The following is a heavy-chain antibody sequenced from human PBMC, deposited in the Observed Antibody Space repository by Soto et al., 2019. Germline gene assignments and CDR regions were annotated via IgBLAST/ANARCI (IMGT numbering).Heavy chain of an antibody. J-gene: IGHJ5*02. CDR3: ARRDFWSGYYNGWFDP. V-gene: IGHV4-39*01. CDR1: GGSISSSSYY. Sequence: SETLSLTCTVSGGSISSSSYYWGWIRQPPGKGLELIGSIYYSGSTYYNPSLKIRVTISLDTSKNQFSLKLSSVTAADTAVYYCARRDFWSGYYNGWFDPWGHGTQVTVSS. CDR2: IYYSGST. D-gene: IGHD3-3*01.